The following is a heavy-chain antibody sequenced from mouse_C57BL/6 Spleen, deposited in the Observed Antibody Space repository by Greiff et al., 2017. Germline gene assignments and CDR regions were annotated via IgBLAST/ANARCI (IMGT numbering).Heavy chain of an antibody. CDR3: ARDKGFYYGLWYFDG. D-gene: IGHD2-1*01. CDR1: GFTFSSYA. CDR2: ISDGGSYT. Sequence: EVKLMESGGGLVQPGGSLKLSCAASGFTFSSYAMSWVRQTPEKRLEWVATISDGGSYTYYPDNVKGRFTISRANAKNNLYLQMSHLTSEDTAMYYCARDKGFYYGLWYFDGWGTGTTVTVSS. V-gene: IGHV5-4*01. J-gene: IGHJ1*03.